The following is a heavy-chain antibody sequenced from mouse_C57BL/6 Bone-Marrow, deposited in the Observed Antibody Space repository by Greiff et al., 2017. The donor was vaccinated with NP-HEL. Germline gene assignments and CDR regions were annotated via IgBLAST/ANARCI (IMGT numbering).Heavy chain of an antibody. CDR1: GYTFTDYE. CDR3: TPRDWDRGFDY. CDR2: IDPETGGT. Sequence: QVQLQQSGAELVRPGASVTLSCKASGYTFTDYEMHWVKQTPVHGLEWIGAIDPETGGTAYNQKFKGKAILTADKSSRPAYMELRSLTSEDSAVYYCTPRDWDRGFDYWGQGTTLTVSS. D-gene: IGHD4-1*01. V-gene: IGHV1-15*01. J-gene: IGHJ2*01.